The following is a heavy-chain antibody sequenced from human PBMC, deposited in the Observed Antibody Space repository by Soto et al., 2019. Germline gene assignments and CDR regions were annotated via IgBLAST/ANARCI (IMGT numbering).Heavy chain of an antibody. CDR1: GFTFSSYA. V-gene: IGHV3-23*01. D-gene: IGHD6-13*01. CDR3: AKGMDSSSWSGTYYYFDY. J-gene: IGHJ4*02. CDR2: ISGSGGTT. Sequence: EVQLLESGGGFVQPGGSLRLSCAASGFTFSSYAMSWVRQAPGKGLEWVSAISGSGGTTYYADSVKGRFTISRDNSKNTLYLQMNSLRAKDTAVYYCAKGMDSSSWSGTYYYFDYWGQGTLVTVSS.